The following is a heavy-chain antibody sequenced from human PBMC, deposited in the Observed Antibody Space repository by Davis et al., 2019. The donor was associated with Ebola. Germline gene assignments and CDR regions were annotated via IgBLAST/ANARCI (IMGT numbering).Heavy chain of an antibody. CDR2: ISGSGGST. V-gene: IGHV3-23*01. CDR3: AKDRRYGDYGSKGIDY. CDR1: GFTFSSYA. J-gene: IGHJ4*02. D-gene: IGHD4-17*01. Sequence: GESLKISCAASGFTFSSYAMSWVRQAPGEGLEWVSAISGSGGSTYYADSVKGRFTISRANSKNTLYLQMNSLRAEDTAVYYCAKDRRYGDYGSKGIDYWGQGTLVTVSS.